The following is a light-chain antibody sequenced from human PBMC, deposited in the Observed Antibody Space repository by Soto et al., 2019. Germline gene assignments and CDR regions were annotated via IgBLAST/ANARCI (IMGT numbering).Light chain of an antibody. CDR2: GAS. Sequence: EIVLTQSPATLSLSPGERATLSCRASQSVKTFLVWYQQRPGQAPRLLIYGASTRAAGIPERFRGSGSGTEFTLTINSLQSDDFAVYYCQQYSDWPPWTFGQGTKVDIK. J-gene: IGKJ1*01. V-gene: IGKV3-15*01. CDR3: QQYSDWPPWT. CDR1: QSVKTF.